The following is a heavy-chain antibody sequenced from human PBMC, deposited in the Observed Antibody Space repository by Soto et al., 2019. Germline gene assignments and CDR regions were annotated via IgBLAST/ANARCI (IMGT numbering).Heavy chain of an antibody. CDR1: GFTFSSYG. Sequence: QVQLVESGGGVVQPGRSLRLSCAASGFTFSSYGMHWVRQAPGKGLEWVAVISYDGSNKYYADSVKGRFTISRDNSKNTLYLQMNSLRAEDTAVYYCAKDVVGATLWGQGTLVTVSS. D-gene: IGHD1-26*01. J-gene: IGHJ4*02. V-gene: IGHV3-30*18. CDR3: AKDVVGATL. CDR2: ISYDGSNK.